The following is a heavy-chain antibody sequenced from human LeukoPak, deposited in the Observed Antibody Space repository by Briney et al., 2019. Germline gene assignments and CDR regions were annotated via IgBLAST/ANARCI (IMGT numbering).Heavy chain of an antibody. CDR2: ISSSSSYI. CDR1: GFTFSSYS. J-gene: IGHJ3*02. CDR3: ARDPDYYDSSGYYYADAFDI. Sequence: GGSLRLSCAASGFTFSSYSMNWVRQAPGKGLELVSSISSSSSYIYYADSVKGRFTISRDNAKNSLYLQMNSLRAEDTAVYYCARDPDYYDSSGYYYADAFDIWGQGTMVTVSS. V-gene: IGHV3-21*01. D-gene: IGHD3-22*01.